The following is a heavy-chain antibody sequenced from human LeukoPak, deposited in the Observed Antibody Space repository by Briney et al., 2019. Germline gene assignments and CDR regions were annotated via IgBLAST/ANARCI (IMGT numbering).Heavy chain of an antibody. Sequence: SETLSLTCTVSGGSISSGSYYWSWIRQPAGKGLEWIGRIYTSGSTNYNPSLKSRVTISVDTSKNQFSLKLSSVTAADTAVYYCARDTSVLLWFGEPRDYYYMDVWGKGTTVTVSS. J-gene: IGHJ6*03. V-gene: IGHV4-61*02. CDR1: GGSISSGSYY. CDR2: IYTSGST. D-gene: IGHD3-10*01. CDR3: ARDTSVLLWFGEPRDYYYMDV.